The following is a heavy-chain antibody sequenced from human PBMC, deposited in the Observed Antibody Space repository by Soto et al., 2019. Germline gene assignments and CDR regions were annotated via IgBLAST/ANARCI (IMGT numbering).Heavy chain of an antibody. CDR3: ARQANDFWSGYPDSYYFDY. CDR2: TYYSGST. Sequence: SETLSLTCTVSGGSISSGGYYWSWIRQHPGKGLEWIGYTYYSGSTYYNPSLKSRVTISVDTSKNQFSLKLSSVTAADTAVYYCARQANDFWSGYPDSYYFDYWGQGTLVTVS. J-gene: IGHJ4*02. CDR1: GGSISSGGYY. V-gene: IGHV4-31*03. D-gene: IGHD3-3*01.